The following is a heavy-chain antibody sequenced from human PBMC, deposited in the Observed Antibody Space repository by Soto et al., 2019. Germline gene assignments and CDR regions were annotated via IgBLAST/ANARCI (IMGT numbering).Heavy chain of an antibody. V-gene: IGHV4-39*01. CDR2: IYYSGST. CDR1: GGSISSSSYY. J-gene: IGHJ4*02. Sequence: QLLESGPGLVKPSETLSLTCTVSGGSISSSSYYWGWIRQPPGKGLEWIGSIYYSGSTYYNPSLKSRVTISVDTSKNQFSLKLSSVTAADTAVYYCARRRGYSYGNDYFDYWGQGTLVTVSS. CDR3: ARRRGYSYGNDYFDY. D-gene: IGHD5-18*01.